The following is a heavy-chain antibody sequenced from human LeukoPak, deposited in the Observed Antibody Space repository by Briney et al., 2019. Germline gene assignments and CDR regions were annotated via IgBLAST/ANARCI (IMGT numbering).Heavy chain of an antibody. V-gene: IGHV1-18*03. CDR2: IYPGNGIT. CDR1: GYTFTSYG. J-gene: IGHJ4*02. Sequence: ASVKVSCKASGYTFTSYGISWVRQAPGQGLEWMGCIYPGNGITKFSQGFQDRVTFTRNTSASAAYMELSSLTSEDMAVYYCARGSYTSNWYTFDFWGQGTLVTVSS. CDR3: ARGSYTSNWYTFDF. D-gene: IGHD6-13*01.